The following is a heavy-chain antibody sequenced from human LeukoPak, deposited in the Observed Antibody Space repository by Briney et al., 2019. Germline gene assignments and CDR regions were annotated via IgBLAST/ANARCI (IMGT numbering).Heavy chain of an antibody. CDR2: ISGSGGST. D-gene: IGHD3-22*01. V-gene: IGHV3-23*01. J-gene: IGHJ1*01. Sequence: GGSLRLSCAASGSTFSSYAMSWVRQAPGKGLEWVSAISGSGGSTYYADSVKGRFTISRDNSKNTLYLQMNSLRAEDTAVYYCAKGYYYDSSGYYATNGLPGAEYFQHWGQGTLVTVSS. CDR1: GSTFSSYA. CDR3: AKGYYYDSSGYYATNGLPGAEYFQH.